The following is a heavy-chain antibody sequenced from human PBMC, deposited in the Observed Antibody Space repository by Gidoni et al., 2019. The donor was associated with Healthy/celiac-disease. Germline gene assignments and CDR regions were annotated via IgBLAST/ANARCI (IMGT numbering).Heavy chain of an antibody. CDR3: ARVIRGGSGYYDVGLYYFDY. Sequence: QVQLVESGGGLVKPGGPLRPSCAASGFTFRDYYMSWIRQAPGKGLERVSYISSSSSYTICADAVKGRFTISRDNAKSSLYLQMNSLRGEDTAVYYCARVIRGGSGYYDVGLYYFDYWGQGTLVTVSS. V-gene: IGHV3-11*06. D-gene: IGHD3-22*01. CDR2: ISSSSSYT. J-gene: IGHJ4*02. CDR1: GFTFRDYY.